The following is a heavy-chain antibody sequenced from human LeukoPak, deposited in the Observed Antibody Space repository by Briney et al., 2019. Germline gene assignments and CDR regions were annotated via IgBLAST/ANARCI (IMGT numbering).Heavy chain of an antibody. CDR1: GGSFSGYY. J-gene: IGHJ4*02. CDR3: ARTYNAGPIYYFAY. CDR2: INHSGST. V-gene: IGHV4-34*01. Sequence: PSETLSLTCAVYGGSFSGYYWSWIRQPPGKGLEWIGEINHSGSTNYNPSLMSRVTISVDTSKNQFSLKLSSVTAADTAVYYCARTYNAGPIYYFAYWGQGTLVTVSS. D-gene: IGHD1-7*01.